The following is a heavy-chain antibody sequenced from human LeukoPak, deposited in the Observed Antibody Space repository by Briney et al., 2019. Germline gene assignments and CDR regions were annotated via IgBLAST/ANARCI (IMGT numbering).Heavy chain of an antibody. V-gene: IGHV3-11*01. CDR1: GFTFSDYY. CDR3: ARVSSQQLK. Sequence: PGGSLRLSCAASGFTFSDYYMSWIHQAPGKGLEWISYISSSGSTIFQADSMKGRFTISRDNAKNSLYLQMNNLRVEDTAVYYCARVSSQQLKWGQGTLVTVSS. CDR2: ISSSGSTI. D-gene: IGHD6-13*01. J-gene: IGHJ4*02.